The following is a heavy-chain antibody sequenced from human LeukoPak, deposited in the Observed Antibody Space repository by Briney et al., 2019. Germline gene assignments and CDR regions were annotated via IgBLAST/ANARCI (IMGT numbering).Heavy chain of an antibody. CDR1: GYTFTDYF. J-gene: IGHJ4*02. V-gene: IGHV1-2*02. CDR3: ARSAESSSWVEFDY. CDR2: INPNSGGT. D-gene: IGHD6-13*01. Sequence: ASVKVSCKASGYTFTDYFIHWMRQAPGQGLEWMGWINPNSGGTNYAQKFQVRGTMTRDTSISTAYMELSRLRSDDTAVYYCARSAESSSWVEFDYWGQGTLVTVSS.